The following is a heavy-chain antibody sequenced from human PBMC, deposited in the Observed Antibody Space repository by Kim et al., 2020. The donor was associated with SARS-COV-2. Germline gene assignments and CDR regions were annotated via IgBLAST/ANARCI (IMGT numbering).Heavy chain of an antibody. CDR1: GFTFSNAW. CDR2: IKRKSDGETT. D-gene: IGHD3-22*01. V-gene: IGHV3-15*01. Sequence: GGSLRLSCAASGFTFSNAWMSWVRQAPGKGLEWVGRIKRKSDGETTDYATPVKGRFTISRDDSENRVYLQMNSLEIEDTGLYYSTTYEKWGQGTLVTVSS. J-gene: IGHJ4*02. CDR3: TTYEK.